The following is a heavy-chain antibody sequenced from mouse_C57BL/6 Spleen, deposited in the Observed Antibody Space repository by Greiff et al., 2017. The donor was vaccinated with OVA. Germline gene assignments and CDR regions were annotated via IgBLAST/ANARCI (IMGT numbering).Heavy chain of an antibody. CDR3: ARAPYGNYQYYFDY. D-gene: IGHD2-1*01. V-gene: IGHV5-4*03. J-gene: IGHJ2*01. CDR2: ISDGGSYT. CDR1: GFTFSSYA. Sequence: EVKLMESGGGLVKPGGSLKLSCAASGFTFSSYAMSWVRQTPEKRLEWVATISDGGSYTYYPDNVKGRFTISRDNAKNNLYLQMSHLKSEDTAMYYCARAPYGNYQYYFDYWGQGTTLTVSS.